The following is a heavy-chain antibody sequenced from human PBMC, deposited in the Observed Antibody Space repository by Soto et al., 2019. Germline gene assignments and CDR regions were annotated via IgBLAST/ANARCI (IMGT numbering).Heavy chain of an antibody. CDR2: INPSGGST. CDR1: GYTFTSYY. J-gene: IGHJ6*02. V-gene: IGHV1-46*01. CDR3: ARDPIVVVPAAKGLYGMDV. D-gene: IGHD2-2*01. Sequence: AVKVSCKASGYTFTSYYMHWVRQAPGQGLEWMGIINPSGGSTSYAQKFQGRVTMTRDTSTSTVYMELSSLRSEDTAVYYCARDPIVVVPAAKGLYGMDVWGQGTTVTVSS.